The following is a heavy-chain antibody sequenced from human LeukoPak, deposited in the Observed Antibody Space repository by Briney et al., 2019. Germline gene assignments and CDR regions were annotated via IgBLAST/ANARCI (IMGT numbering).Heavy chain of an antibody. Sequence: GGSLRLSCAASGFTFSGYSMNWVRQAPGKGLEWVSSISSSSSYIYYADSVKGRFTISRDNAKNSLYLQMNSLRAEDTAVYYCARDRSTGTTDYWGQGTLVTVSS. J-gene: IGHJ4*02. D-gene: IGHD1-1*01. V-gene: IGHV3-21*01. CDR3: ARDRSTGTTDY. CDR1: GFTFSGYS. CDR2: ISSSSSYI.